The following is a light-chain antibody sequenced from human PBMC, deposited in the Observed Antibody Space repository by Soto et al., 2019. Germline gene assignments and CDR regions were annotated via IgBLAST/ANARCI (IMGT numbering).Light chain of an antibody. Sequence: QSVLTQPRSVSGSPGQSVTISCTGTSSDVGGYNYVSWYQQHPGKAPELLIYDVTKRPSGVPDRFSGSKSGNTASLTISGLQADDEADYYCCSYAGSYTYVFGTETKVTVL. CDR3: CSYAGSYTYV. CDR2: DVT. V-gene: IGLV2-11*01. J-gene: IGLJ1*01. CDR1: SSDVGGYNY.